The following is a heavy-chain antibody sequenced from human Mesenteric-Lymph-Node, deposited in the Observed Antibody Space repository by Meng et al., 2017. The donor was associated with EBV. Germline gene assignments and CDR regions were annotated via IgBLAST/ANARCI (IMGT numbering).Heavy chain of an antibody. D-gene: IGHD2-15*01. CDR2: SYHTGFT. CDR3: AKMNPPPKDKDKLDSDY. J-gene: IGHJ4*02. V-gene: IGHV4-4*02. Sequence: PLQDRDPGPVSPSSTRSPTCTGPGGALSTTNVWSWVRQSPGKGLEWICESYHTGFTNNSPSLKSRITISIDKSKNHFYLQLRLMTAADAAVDDYAKMNPPPKDKDKLDSDYWGQGTLVTVSS. CDR1: GGALSTTNV.